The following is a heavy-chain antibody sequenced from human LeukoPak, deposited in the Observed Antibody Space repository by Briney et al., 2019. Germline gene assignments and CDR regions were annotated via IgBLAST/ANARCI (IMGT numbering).Heavy chain of an antibody. J-gene: IGHJ6*03. CDR1: GGSISSSSYF. V-gene: IGHV4-39*07. D-gene: IGHD6-19*01. CDR2: ISYSGRT. Sequence: SETLSLTCTVSGGSISSSSYFWAWIRQPPGKGLEWIGSISYSGRTYYNPSLRSRLTISVDSSKNQFSLKLSSVTAADTAVYYCARGGSGWNYYYYYMDVWGKGTTVTISS. CDR3: ARGGSGWNYYYYYMDV.